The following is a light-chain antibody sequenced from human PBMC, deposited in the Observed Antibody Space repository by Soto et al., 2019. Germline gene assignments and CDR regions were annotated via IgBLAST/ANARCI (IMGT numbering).Light chain of an antibody. CDR1: QSINRW. V-gene: IGKV1-5*03. J-gene: IGKJ2*01. CDR2: QPS. Sequence: DIQMTQSPSTLSASVGDRVKITCRASQSINRWLAWYQERPGKAPKLLSYQPSRVQSGVPSRFSASGSRTEFTLTITSLQPDDSATYYCHQYDSYPYTFGRGTRLEI. CDR3: HQYDSYPYT.